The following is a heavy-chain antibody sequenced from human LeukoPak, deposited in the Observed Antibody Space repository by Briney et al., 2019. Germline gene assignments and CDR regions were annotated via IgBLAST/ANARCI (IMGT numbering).Heavy chain of an antibody. CDR3: ARDSGGFGDP. CDR2: IYYSGST. J-gene: IGHJ5*02. D-gene: IGHD3-10*01. V-gene: IGHV4-59*12. CDR1: GGSISSYY. Sequence: SETLSLTCTVSGGSISSYYWSWIRQPPGKGLEWIGYIYYSGSTNYNPSLKSRVSMLLDTSKNQFSLNLSSVTAADTAVYYCARDSGGFGDPWGQGTPVSVSS.